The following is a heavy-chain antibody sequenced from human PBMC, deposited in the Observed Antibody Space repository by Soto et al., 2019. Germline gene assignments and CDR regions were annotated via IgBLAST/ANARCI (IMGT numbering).Heavy chain of an antibody. CDR2: IIPILGIA. Sequence: SVKVSCKASGGTFSSYTISWVRQAPGQGLEWMGRIIPILGIANYAQKFQGRVTITADKSTSTAYMELSSLRSEDTAVYYCARGSAYYYYYMDVWGKGTTVTVSS. V-gene: IGHV1-69*02. CDR1: GGTFSSYT. D-gene: IGHD3-10*01. J-gene: IGHJ6*03. CDR3: ARGSAYYYYYMDV.